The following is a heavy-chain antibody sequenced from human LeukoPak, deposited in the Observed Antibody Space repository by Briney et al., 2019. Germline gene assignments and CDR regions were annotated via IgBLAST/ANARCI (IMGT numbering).Heavy chain of an antibody. D-gene: IGHD6-19*01. Sequence: GGSLRLSCAASGFTLISYNMNWVRQAPGKGLEWVSAISGSGGSTYYADSVKGRFTISRDNSENTLYLQMNSLRAEDTAVYYCAKNKLRGWYGSYYFDYWGQGTLVTVSS. CDR3: AKNKLRGWYGSYYFDY. CDR1: GFTLISYN. J-gene: IGHJ4*02. V-gene: IGHV3-23*01. CDR2: ISGSGGST.